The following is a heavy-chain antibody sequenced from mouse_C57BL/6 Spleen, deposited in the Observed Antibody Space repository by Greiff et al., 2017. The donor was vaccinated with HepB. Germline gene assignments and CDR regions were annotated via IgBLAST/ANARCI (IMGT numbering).Heavy chain of an antibody. CDR2: IYPRDGST. CDR3: ARGVQRGYWYFDV. CDR1: GYTFTDHT. V-gene: IGHV1-78*01. J-gene: IGHJ1*03. Sequence: VQRVESDAELVKPGASVKISCKVSGYTFTDHTIHWMKQRPEQGLEWIGYIYPRDGSTKYNEKFKGKATLTADKSSSTAYMQLNSLTSEDSAVYFCARGVQRGYWYFDVWGTGTTVTVSS.